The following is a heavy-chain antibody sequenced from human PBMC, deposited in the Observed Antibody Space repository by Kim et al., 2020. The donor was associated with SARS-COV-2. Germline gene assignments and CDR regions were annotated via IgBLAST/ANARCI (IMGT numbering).Heavy chain of an antibody. CDR2: IYYSGST. CDR3: ARHRTYYGSGSYYNGYAFDI. D-gene: IGHD3-10*01. V-gene: IGHV4-39*01. CDR1: GGSISSSSYY. Sequence: SETLSLTCTVSGGSISSSSYYWGWIRQPPGKGLEWIGSIYYSGSTYYNPSLKSRVTISVDTSKNQFSLKLSSVTAADTAVYYCARHRTYYGSGSYYNGYAFDIWGQGTMVTVSS. J-gene: IGHJ3*02.